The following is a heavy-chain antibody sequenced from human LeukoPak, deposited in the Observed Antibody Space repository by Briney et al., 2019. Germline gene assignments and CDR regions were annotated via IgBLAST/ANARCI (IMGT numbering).Heavy chain of an antibody. CDR1: GITFRSCP. Sequence: GGSLRLSCVASGITFRSCPMSWVRQAPGKGLEWVSGISWNSGSIGYADSVKGRFTISRDNAKNSLYLQMNSLRAEDTALYYCAKDIFEGIAVADDYWGQGTLVTVSS. CDR3: AKDIFEGIAVADDY. V-gene: IGHV3-9*01. D-gene: IGHD6-19*01. CDR2: ISWNSGSI. J-gene: IGHJ4*02.